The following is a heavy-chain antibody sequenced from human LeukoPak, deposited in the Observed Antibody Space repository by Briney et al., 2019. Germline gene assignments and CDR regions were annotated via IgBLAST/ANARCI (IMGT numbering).Heavy chain of an antibody. CDR1: GGSFSGYY. CDR3: ARVSGWLQFALDY. Sequence: PSETLSLTCAVYGGSFSGYYWSWIRQPPGKGLEWIGSIYYSGSTYYNPSLKSRVTISVDTSKNQFSLKLSSVTAADTAVYYCARVSGWLQFALDYWGQGTLVTVSS. V-gene: IGHV4-34*01. D-gene: IGHD5-24*01. CDR2: IYYSGST. J-gene: IGHJ4*02.